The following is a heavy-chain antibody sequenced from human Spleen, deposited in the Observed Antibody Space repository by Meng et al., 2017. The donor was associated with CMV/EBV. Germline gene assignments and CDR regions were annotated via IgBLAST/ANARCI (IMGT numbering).Heavy chain of an antibody. Sequence: GESLKISCAASGFTFSSYWMHWVRQAPGKGPVWVSRINTDGSSTSYADSVRGRFTISRDNAKNTLYLQMNSLRAEDTAVYYCTRDSYYDSNYYGMDVWGQGTTVTVSS. D-gene: IGHD3-3*01. CDR1: GFTFSSYW. CDR2: INTDGSST. J-gene: IGHJ6*02. CDR3: TRDSYYDSNYYGMDV. V-gene: IGHV3-74*01.